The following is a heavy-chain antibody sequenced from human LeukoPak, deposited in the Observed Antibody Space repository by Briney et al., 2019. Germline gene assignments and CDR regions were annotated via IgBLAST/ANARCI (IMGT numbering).Heavy chain of an antibody. Sequence: AGGSLRLSCAASGFTFSNAWMSWVRQAPGKGLEWVGRIKSKTDGGTTDYAAPVKGRFTISRDDSKNTLYLQMNSLKTEDTAVYYCSWIVVVPAATYMDVWGKGTTVTVSS. CDR2: IKSKTDGGTT. J-gene: IGHJ6*03. V-gene: IGHV3-15*01. CDR1: GFTFSNAW. D-gene: IGHD2-2*01. CDR3: SWIVVVPAATYMDV.